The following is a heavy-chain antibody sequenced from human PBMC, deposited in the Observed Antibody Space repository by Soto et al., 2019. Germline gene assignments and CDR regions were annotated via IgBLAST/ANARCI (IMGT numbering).Heavy chain of an antibody. D-gene: IGHD6-6*01. CDR1: GGSFSGYY. CDR3: ARRWKQLGPRTNFDY. Sequence: SETLSLTCAVYGGSFSGYYWSWIRQPPGKGLEWIGKINHSGSTNYNPSLKSRVTISVDTSKNQFSLKLSSVTAADTAVYYCARRWKQLGPRTNFDYWGQGTLVTVSS. J-gene: IGHJ4*02. CDR2: INHSGST. V-gene: IGHV4-34*01.